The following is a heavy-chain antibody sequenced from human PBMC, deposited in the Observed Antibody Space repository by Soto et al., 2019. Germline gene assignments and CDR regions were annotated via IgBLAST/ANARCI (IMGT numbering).Heavy chain of an antibody. CDR2: IIPIFGTA. V-gene: IGHV1-69*13. Sequence: ASVKVSCKASGGTFSSYAISWVRQAPGQGLEWMGGIIPIFGTANYAQKFQGRVTITADESTSTAYMELSSLRSEDTAVYYCARVYYYDSSGYENWFDPWGQGTLVTVSS. CDR1: GGTFSSYA. CDR3: ARVYYYDSSGYENWFDP. D-gene: IGHD3-22*01. J-gene: IGHJ5*02.